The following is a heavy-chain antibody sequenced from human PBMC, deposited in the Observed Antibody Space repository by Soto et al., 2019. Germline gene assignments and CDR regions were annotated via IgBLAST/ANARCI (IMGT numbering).Heavy chain of an antibody. CDR2: IKQDGSEK. CDR1: GFTFSSYW. CDR3: ARDSIAAAVDY. J-gene: IGHJ4*02. V-gene: IGHV3-7*01. Sequence: GGSLRLSCAASGFTFSSYWMSWVRQAPGKGLEWVANIKQDGSEKYYVDSVKGRFTISRDNAKNSLYLQMSSLRAEDTAVYYFARDSIAAAVDYWGQGTLATVS. D-gene: IGHD6-13*01.